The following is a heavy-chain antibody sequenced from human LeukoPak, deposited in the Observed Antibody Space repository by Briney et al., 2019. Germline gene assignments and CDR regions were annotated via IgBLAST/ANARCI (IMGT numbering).Heavy chain of an antibody. CDR3: ARQRGAMTTGYYYMDV. D-gene: IGHD4-17*01. J-gene: IGHJ6*03. CDR2: INPNSGGT. CDR1: GYTFTGYY. V-gene: IGHV1-2*02. Sequence: VSVKVSCKASGYTFTGYYMHWVRQAPGQGLEWMGWINPNSGGTNYAQKFQGRVTMTRDTSISTAYMELSRLRSDDTAVYYCARQRGAMTTGYYYMDVWGKGTTVTISS.